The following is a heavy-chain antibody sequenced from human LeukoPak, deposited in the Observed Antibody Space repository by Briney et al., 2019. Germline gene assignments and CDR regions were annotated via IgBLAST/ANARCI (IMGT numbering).Heavy chain of an antibody. CDR2: ITSRGEST. V-gene: IGHV3-23*01. D-gene: IGHD3-22*01. CDR3: ATDRPNYYGSDGHYYRRDGDY. CDR1: GFTFSIYA. J-gene: IGHJ4*02. Sequence: GGSLTLSCAASGFTFSIYAMSWVRQAPGKGLQWVSSITSRGESTWYVDSVKGRFTIARDNSENTLYLQMHSLRAEDTAVYYCATDRPNYYGSDGHYYRRDGDYWGRGTLVSVSS.